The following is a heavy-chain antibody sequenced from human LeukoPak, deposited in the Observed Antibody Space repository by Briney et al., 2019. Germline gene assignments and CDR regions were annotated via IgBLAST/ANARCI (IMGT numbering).Heavy chain of an antibody. V-gene: IGHV3-48*01. CDR3: ARDSCSGGSCYLDY. CDR1: GFTFSSYS. D-gene: IGHD2-15*01. CDR2: ISGSSSTI. J-gene: IGHJ4*02. Sequence: GGSLRLSCAASGFTFSSYSINWVRQAPGKGLEWVSYISGSSSTIYYADSVKGRFTISRDNAKNSLYLQMNSLRAEDTAVYYCARDSCSGGSCYLDYWGQGTLVTVSS.